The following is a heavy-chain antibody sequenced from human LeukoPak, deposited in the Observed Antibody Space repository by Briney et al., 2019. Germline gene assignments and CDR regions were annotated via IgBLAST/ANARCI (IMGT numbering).Heavy chain of an antibody. V-gene: IGHV3-64*01. Sequence: GSLRLSCAASGFTFSSYAMHWVRQAPGKGLEYVSAISSNGGSAYYANSVKGRFTISRDNSKNTLYLQMGSLRAEDTAVYYCARDLTDPPYYYYYIDVWGKGTTVTISS. J-gene: IGHJ6*03. CDR1: GFTFSSYA. CDR3: ARDLTDPPYYYYYIDV. CDR2: ISSNGGSA.